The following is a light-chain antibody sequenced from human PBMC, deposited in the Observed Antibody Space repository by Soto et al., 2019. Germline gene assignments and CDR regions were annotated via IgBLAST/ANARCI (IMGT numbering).Light chain of an antibody. CDR3: RQYVSLWT. J-gene: IGKJ1*01. Sequence: EIVLTQSPGTLSLSPGERATLSCRASQSVSSTYVAWYQQKSGQAPRILIYGASSRTTGIPDRFSGSGSGTDFTLSISRLELEAFAVYYCRQYVSLWTFGQGTKVEI. CDR1: QSVSSTY. V-gene: IGKV3-20*01. CDR2: GAS.